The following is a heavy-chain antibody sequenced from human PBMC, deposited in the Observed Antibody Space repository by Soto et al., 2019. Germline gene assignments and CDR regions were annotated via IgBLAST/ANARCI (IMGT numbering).Heavy chain of an antibody. V-gene: IGHV4-34*04. CDR1: GESLRGYY. Sequence: QVQLQQWGTGLLKPSETLSLHCAVYGESLRGYYWSWIRQTPAMGLEWIGEINHRGTTNHDSSLKNRAIISIDTSKNQVSLRLNYVTAADTAVYYCARGYPRSILSTSLTTSYWFDSWGQGTLVTVSS. CDR2: INHRGTT. CDR3: ARGYPRSILSTSLTTSYWFDS. D-gene: IGHD2-21*01. J-gene: IGHJ5*01.